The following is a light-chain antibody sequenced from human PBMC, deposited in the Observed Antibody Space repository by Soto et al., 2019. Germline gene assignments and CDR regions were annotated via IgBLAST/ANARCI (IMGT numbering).Light chain of an antibody. J-gene: IGKJ3*01. Sequence: AIQLTQSPSSLSASVGDRVTITCRASQGISRGIAWYQQKPGGPPNLLIYDASTLESGAPSRFSGSGSGTDFTLTISSLQPEDFASYYCQQIDSCPCTFGPGTKVDIK. V-gene: IGKV1-13*02. CDR2: DAS. CDR1: QGISRG. CDR3: QQIDSCPCT.